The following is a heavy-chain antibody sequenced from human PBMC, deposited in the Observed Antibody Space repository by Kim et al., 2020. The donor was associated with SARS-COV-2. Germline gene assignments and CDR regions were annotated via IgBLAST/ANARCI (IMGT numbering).Heavy chain of an antibody. V-gene: IGHV4-59*08. J-gene: IGHJ4*02. Sequence: SETLSLTCTVSGGSISSYYWSWIRQPPGKGLEWIGYIYYSGSTNYNPSLKSRVTISVDTSKNQFSLKLSSVTAADTAVYYCARQGSGSGYNYLDYWGQGT. CDR3: ARQGSGSGYNYLDY. CDR1: GGSISSYY. CDR2: IYYSGST. D-gene: IGHD3-22*01.